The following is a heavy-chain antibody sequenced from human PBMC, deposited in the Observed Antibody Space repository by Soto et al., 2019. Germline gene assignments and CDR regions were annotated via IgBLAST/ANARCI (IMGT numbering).Heavy chain of an antibody. CDR2: IIPIFGTA. J-gene: IGHJ5*02. CDR3: ARDRYYYDSSGYNEVENWFDP. Sequence: QVQLVQSGAEVKKPGSSVKVSCKASGGTFSSYAISWVRQAPGQGLEWMGGIIPIFGTANYAQKFQGRVTIPADESKSTVYMELSSLGSEDTAVYYCARDRYYYDSSGYNEVENWFDPWGQGTLVTVSS. V-gene: IGHV1-69*01. CDR1: GGTFSSYA. D-gene: IGHD3-22*01.